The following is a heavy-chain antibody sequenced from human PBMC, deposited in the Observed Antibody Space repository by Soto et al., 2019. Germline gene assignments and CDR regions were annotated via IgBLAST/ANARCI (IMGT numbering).Heavy chain of an antibody. CDR3: ARDDYDSSGYDAYYYYGMDV. J-gene: IGHJ6*02. CDR1: GFTFSSYW. CDR2: IKQDGSEK. Sequence: PGGSLRLSCAASGFTFSSYWMSWVRQAPGKGLEWVANIKQDGSEKYYVDPVKGRFTISRDNAKNSLYLQMNSLRAEDTAVYYCARDDYDSSGYDAYYYYGMDVWGQGTTVTVSS. V-gene: IGHV3-7*01. D-gene: IGHD3-22*01.